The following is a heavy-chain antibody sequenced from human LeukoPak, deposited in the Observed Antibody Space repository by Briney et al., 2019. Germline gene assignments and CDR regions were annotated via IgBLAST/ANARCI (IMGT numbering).Heavy chain of an antibody. Sequence: PGGSPRLFSAASGVTSDDYAMRWGRQAPGESGQGGSGISWNSGSIGYTDSVKGRFTISRDNAKNSLSLQMSSLTAEDTALYYCAKDIGDILTAYMDAWGKGTTVTMSS. J-gene: IGHJ6*03. V-gene: IGHV3-9*02. D-gene: IGHD3-9*01. CDR2: ISWNSGSI. CDR1: GVTSDDYA. CDR3: AKDIGDILTAYMDA.